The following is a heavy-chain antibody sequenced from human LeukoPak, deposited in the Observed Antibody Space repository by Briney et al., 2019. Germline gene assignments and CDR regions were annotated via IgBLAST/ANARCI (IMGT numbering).Heavy chain of an antibody. V-gene: IGHV4-34*01. CDR2: INHSGST. CDR1: GGSFSGYY. Sequence: PSETLSLTCAVYGGSFSGYYWSWIRQPPEKGLEWIGEINHSGSTNYNPSLKSRVTISVDTSKNQFSLKLSSVTAADKAVYYCARGRGITGPYYYYYMDVWGKGTTVTVSS. CDR3: ARGRGITGPYYYYYMDV. J-gene: IGHJ6*03. D-gene: IGHD1-20*01.